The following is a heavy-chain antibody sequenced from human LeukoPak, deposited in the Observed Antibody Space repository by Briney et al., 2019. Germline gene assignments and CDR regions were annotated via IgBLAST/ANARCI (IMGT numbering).Heavy chain of an antibody. Sequence: SETLSLTCTVSGGSISSSSYYWGWIRQPPGQGLEWIGSIYYSGSTYYNPSLKSRVTISVDTSKNQFSLKLGSVTAADTAVYYCARDGKSSGYKFGAFDIWGQGTMVTVSS. D-gene: IGHD3-22*01. CDR1: GGSISSSSYY. CDR2: IYYSGST. J-gene: IGHJ3*02. CDR3: ARDGKSSGYKFGAFDI. V-gene: IGHV4-39*07.